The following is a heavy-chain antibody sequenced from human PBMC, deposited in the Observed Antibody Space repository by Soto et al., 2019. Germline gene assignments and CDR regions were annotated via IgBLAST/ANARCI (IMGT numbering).Heavy chain of an antibody. CDR2: TIPVFNTA. Sequence: QVQLEQSGAEVKKPGSSVKVSCKASGGTLSDHGVAWLRQAPGQGLEWMGGTIPVFNTAKYAQKFQARVTVTADKFTNIAYMELSSLRSEDTAFYFCARGVYGLGNYYTGPSAFDIWGQGTMVIVSS. CDR3: ARGVYGLGNYYTGPSAFDI. CDR1: GGTLSDHG. D-gene: IGHD3-10*01. V-gene: IGHV1-69*06. J-gene: IGHJ3*02.